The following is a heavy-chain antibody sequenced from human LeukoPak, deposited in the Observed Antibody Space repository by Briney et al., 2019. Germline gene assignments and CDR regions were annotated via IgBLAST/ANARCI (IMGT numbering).Heavy chain of an antibody. Sequence: GGSLRLSCAASGFTYSSYSMNWVRQAPGKGLEWVSSISSSSSYIYYADSVKGRFTISRDNAKNSLYLQMNSLRAEDTAVYYCARAPPFGKYYFDYWGQGTLVTVSS. CDR3: ARAPPFGKYYFDY. CDR1: GFTYSSYS. V-gene: IGHV3-21*01. CDR2: ISSSSSYI. D-gene: IGHD3-16*01. J-gene: IGHJ4*02.